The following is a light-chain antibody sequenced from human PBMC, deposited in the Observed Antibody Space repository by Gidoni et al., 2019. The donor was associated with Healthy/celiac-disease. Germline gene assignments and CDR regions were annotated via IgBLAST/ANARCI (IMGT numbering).Light chain of an antibody. Sequence: QSVLPQPPSVSAAPGPSVTISCTGSSSNIGAGYDVHWYQHLPGTAPKLLIYDNSNRPSGVPDRFSGSKSGTSASLAITGLQAEDEADYYCQSYESSLSGWVFGGGTKLTVL. CDR1: SSNIGAGYD. V-gene: IGLV1-40*01. J-gene: IGLJ3*02. CDR2: DNS. CDR3: QSYESSLSGWV.